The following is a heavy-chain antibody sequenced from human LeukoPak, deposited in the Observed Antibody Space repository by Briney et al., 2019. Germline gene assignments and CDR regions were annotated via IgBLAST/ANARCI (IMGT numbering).Heavy chain of an antibody. J-gene: IGHJ5*02. CDR1: GGSISSSSYY. CDR2: IYYSGST. CDR3: ARDYGSGMGWFDP. D-gene: IGHD3-10*01. V-gene: IGHV4-39*07. Sequence: PSETLSLTCTVSGGSISSSSYYWGWIRQPPGKGLEWLGSIYYSGSTYYNPSLKSRVTISVDTSKNQFSLKLSSVTAADTAVYYCARDYGSGMGWFDPWGQGTLVTVSS.